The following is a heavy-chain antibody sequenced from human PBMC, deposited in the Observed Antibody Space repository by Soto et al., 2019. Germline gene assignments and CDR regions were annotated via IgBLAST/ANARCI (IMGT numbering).Heavy chain of an antibody. CDR1: GDSFSTYA. CDR2: IIPLLRST. CDR3: ATDSVIVAVPAAMGFDS. V-gene: IGHV1-69*11. Sequence: QVQLVQSGAQVKKPGSSVKVSCKASGDSFSTYAVSCVRHAPGQGLEWMGKIIPLLRSTTYAQKFRGRVTITADETTSTAYMDLTSLTAEDTAVYYCATDSVIVAVPAAMGFDSLGQATPVTVSS. J-gene: IGHJ4*02. D-gene: IGHD2-2*01.